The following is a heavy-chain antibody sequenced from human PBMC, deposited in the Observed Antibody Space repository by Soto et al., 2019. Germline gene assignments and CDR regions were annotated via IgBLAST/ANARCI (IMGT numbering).Heavy chain of an antibody. V-gene: IGHV1-46*01. CDR2: INPSDGST. CDR1: GYTFTSYG. D-gene: IGHD4-17*01. CDR3: ARDALLDYGGNRGDAFDI. Sequence: ASVKVSCKASGYTFTSYGISWVRQAPGQGLEWMGIINPSDGSTSYAQKFQGRVTMTRDTSTSTVYMELSSLRSEDTAVYYCARDALLDYGGNRGDAFDIWGQGTMVTVSS. J-gene: IGHJ3*02.